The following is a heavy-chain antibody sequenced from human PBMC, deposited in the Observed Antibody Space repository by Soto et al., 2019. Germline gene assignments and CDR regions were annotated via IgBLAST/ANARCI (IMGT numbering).Heavy chain of an antibody. V-gene: IGHV1-24*01. Sequence: ASVKVSCKVSGYTLTELSMHWVRQAPGKGLEWMGGFDPEDGETIYAQKFQGRVTMTEDTSTDTAYMELSSPRSDDTAVYYCATAPQKGIKVYGMDVWGQGTTVTVSS. J-gene: IGHJ6*02. CDR1: GYTLTELS. CDR2: FDPEDGET. CDR3: ATAPQKGIKVYGMDV.